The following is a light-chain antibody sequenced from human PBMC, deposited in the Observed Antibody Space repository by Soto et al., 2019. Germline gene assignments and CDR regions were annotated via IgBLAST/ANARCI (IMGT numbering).Light chain of an antibody. CDR1: QSVGNNY. CDR2: NAS. Sequence: EIVLTQSPGTLSLSPGERVTLSCRASQSVGNNYLGWYQQKPGQAPRLLIFNASRRPTGISDRFSGSGSGTDFTLTISRLESEDFAVYYCHQYASSPQTFGQGTRLEIK. V-gene: IGKV3-20*01. J-gene: IGKJ5*01. CDR3: HQYASSPQT.